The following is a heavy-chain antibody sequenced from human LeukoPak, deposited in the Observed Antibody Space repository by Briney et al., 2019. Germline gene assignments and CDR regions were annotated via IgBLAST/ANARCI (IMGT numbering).Heavy chain of an antibody. CDR3: ARPSMVRGVIIPYFDY. CDR2: IYPGDSDT. J-gene: IGHJ4*02. D-gene: IGHD3-10*01. CDR1: GYSFTSYW. V-gene: IGHV5-51*01. Sequence: GEFLKISCKGSGYSFTSYWIGWVRQMPGKGLEWMGIIYPGDSDTRYSPSFQGQVTISADKSISTAYLQWSSLKASDTAMYYCARPSMVRGVIIPYFDYWGQGTLVTVSS.